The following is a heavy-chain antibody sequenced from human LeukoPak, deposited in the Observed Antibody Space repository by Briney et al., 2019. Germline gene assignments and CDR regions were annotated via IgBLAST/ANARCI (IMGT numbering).Heavy chain of an antibody. Sequence: SETLSLTCAVSGGSISSGGYAWSCIRQPPGKGLEWSGYIYHSGSTYYNPSHKSRVTISVDRSKDQFSQKLSSGTAADTAVYYCAREVSWGYFDYWGQGTLVTVSS. CDR2: IYHSGST. CDR1: GGSISSGGYA. CDR3: AREVSWGYFDY. D-gene: IGHD7-27*01. J-gene: IGHJ4*02. V-gene: IGHV4-30-2*01.